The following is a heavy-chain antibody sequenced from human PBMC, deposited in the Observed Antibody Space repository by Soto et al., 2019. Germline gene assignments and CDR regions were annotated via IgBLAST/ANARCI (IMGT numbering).Heavy chain of an antibody. Sequence: GASVKVSCKASGYTFTSYAMHWWRQAPGQRLEWMGWINAGNGNTKYSQKFQGRVTITRDTSAITAHMELSSLRSEGTAVDYCAWAFSVVVPAAIVFHMDVWGK. CDR3: AWAFSVVVPAAIVFHMDV. CDR1: GYTFTSYA. CDR2: INAGNGNT. J-gene: IGHJ6*03. V-gene: IGHV1-3*01. D-gene: IGHD2-2*01.